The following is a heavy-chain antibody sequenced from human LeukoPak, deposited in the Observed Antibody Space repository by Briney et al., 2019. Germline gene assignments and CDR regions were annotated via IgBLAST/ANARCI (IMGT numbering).Heavy chain of an antibody. J-gene: IGHJ5*02. CDR1: GFTFGDYA. D-gene: IGHD6-13*01. CDR2: IRSKAYGGTT. CDR3: TRAAAGTMVGWFDP. Sequence: PGGSLRLSCTASGFTFGDYAMSWVRQAPGKGLEWVGFIRSKAYGGTTEYAASVKGRFTISRDDSKSIAYLQMNSPKTEDTAVYYCTRAAAGTMVGWFDPWGQGTLVTVSS. V-gene: IGHV3-49*04.